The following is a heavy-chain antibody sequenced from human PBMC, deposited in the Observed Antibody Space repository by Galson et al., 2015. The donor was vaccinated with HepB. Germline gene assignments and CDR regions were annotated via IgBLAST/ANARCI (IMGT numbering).Heavy chain of an antibody. CDR1: GFTFSNYG. CDR2: IWDDGSNK. V-gene: IGHV3-33*01. Sequence: SLRLSCAASGFTFSNYGMHWVRQAPGKGLEWVAAIWDDGSNKFYADSVKGRFTISRDNSKNTLSLQIISLRAEDTAVYYCARGQYDNSSVATHWGTWFDPWCQGTLVTVSS. CDR3: ARGQYDNSSVATHWGTWFDP. D-gene: IGHD7-27*01. J-gene: IGHJ5*02.